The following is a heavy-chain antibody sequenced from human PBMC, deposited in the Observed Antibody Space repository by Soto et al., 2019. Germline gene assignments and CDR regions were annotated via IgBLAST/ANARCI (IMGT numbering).Heavy chain of an antibody. V-gene: IGHV1-69*12. Sequence: QVQLVQSGAEVKKPGSSVKVSCKASGGTFSSYAISWVRQAPGQGLEWMGGLIPIFGTANYAQKFQGRVTITADESTSTAYMELSSLRSEDTAVYYCASNDLEYSSSPNTHYGMDVWGQGTTVTVSS. CDR3: ASNDLEYSSSPNTHYGMDV. CDR1: GGTFSSYA. CDR2: LIPIFGTA. J-gene: IGHJ6*02. D-gene: IGHD6-6*01.